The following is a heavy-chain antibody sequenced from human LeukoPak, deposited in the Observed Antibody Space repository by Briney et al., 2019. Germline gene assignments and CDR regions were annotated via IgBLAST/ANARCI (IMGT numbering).Heavy chain of an antibody. Sequence: SETLSLTCTVSGGSIGSYYWSWIRQPPGKGLEWIGYIYYSGSTNYNPSLKSRVTISVDTSKNQFSLKLSSVTAADTAVYYCARDSAEAAAYYGMDVWGQGTTVTVSS. V-gene: IGHV4-59*01. CDR2: IYYSGST. CDR3: ARDSAEAAAYYGMDV. D-gene: IGHD6-13*01. CDR1: GGSIGSYY. J-gene: IGHJ6*02.